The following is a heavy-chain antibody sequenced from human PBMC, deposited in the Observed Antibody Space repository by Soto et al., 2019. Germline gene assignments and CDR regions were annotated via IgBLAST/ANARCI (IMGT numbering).Heavy chain of an antibody. D-gene: IGHD3-9*01. CDR1: GFTVSSNY. CDR3: ARGPYYDILTGFPYGMDV. V-gene: IGHV3-53*01. Sequence: GGSLRLSCAASGFTVSSNYMSWVRQAPGEGLEWVSVIYSGGSTYYADSVKGRFTISGDNSKNTLYLQMNSLRAEDTAVYYCARGPYYDILTGFPYGMDVWGQGTTVTVSS. J-gene: IGHJ6*02. CDR2: IYSGGST.